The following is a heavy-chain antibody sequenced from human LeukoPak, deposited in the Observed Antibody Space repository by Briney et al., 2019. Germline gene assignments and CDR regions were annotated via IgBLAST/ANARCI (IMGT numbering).Heavy chain of an antibody. D-gene: IGHD6-19*01. CDR1: GGSISSSNW. J-gene: IGHJ2*01. V-gene: IGHV4-4*02. CDR3: ARDGATSSGWYWYFDL. CDR2: IYHSGST. Sequence: PSETLSLTCAVSGGSISSSNWWSWVRQPPGKGLEWIGEIYHSGSTNYNPSLKSRVTISVDTSKNQFSLKLSSVTAADTAVYYCARDGATSSGWYWYFDLWGRGTLVTVSS.